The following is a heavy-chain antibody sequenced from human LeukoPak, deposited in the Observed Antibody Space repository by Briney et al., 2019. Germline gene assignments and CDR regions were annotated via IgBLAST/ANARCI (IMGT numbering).Heavy chain of an antibody. V-gene: IGHV3-23*01. CDR2: ISVSGGRT. CDR3: AKADRPLDIVVVIAN. D-gene: IGHD2-21*01. Sequence: GGCLRLSCAASAFTFSSYGMSWVRQAPGKGLEWVSAISVSGGRTYYADSVKGRFTISRDNSKNTLYLQMNSLRAEDTAVYYCAKADRPLDIVVVIANWGQGTLVTVSS. J-gene: IGHJ4*02. CDR1: AFTFSSYG.